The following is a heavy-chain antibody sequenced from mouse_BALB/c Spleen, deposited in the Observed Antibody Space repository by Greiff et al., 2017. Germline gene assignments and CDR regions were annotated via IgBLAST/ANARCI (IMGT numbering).Heavy chain of an antibody. Sequence: EVKLVESGGGLVQPGGSRKLSCAASGFTFSSFGMHWVRQAPEKGLEWVAYISSGSSTIYYADTVKGRFTISRDNPKNTLFLQMTSLRSEDTAMYYCATTGYDEGAFAYWGQGTLVTVSA. D-gene: IGHD2-14*01. CDR3: ATTGYDEGAFAY. V-gene: IGHV5-17*02. J-gene: IGHJ3*01. CDR2: ISSGSSTI. CDR1: GFTFSSFG.